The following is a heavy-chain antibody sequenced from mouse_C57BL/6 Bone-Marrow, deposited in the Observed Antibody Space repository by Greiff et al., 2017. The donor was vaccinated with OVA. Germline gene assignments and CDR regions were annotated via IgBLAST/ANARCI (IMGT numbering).Heavy chain of an antibody. CDR3: ARETPYDYGFAY. CDR1: GYSFTSYY. D-gene: IGHD2-4*01. J-gene: IGHJ3*01. CDR2: IYPGSGNT. Sequence: QVQLQQSGPELVKPGASVKISCKASGYSFTSYYIHWVKQRPGQGLEWIGWIYPGSGNTKYNEKFKGKATLTADTSSSTAYMQLSSLTSEDSAVYYCARETPYDYGFAYWGQGTLVTVSA. V-gene: IGHV1-66*01.